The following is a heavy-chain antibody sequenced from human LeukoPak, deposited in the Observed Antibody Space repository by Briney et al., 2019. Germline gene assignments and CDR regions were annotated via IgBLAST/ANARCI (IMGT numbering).Heavy chain of an antibody. CDR1: GFTFSNYH. CDR3: ARGLGYGSSRYNWFDP. D-gene: IGHD6-13*01. CDR2: VSSSSVYT. Sequence: PGGSLRLSCTASGFTFSNYHMNWVRQAPGKGLEWVSSVSSSSVYTHYADSVKGRFTVSRDNAKNSLYLQINSLRAEDTAVYYCARGLGYGSSRYNWFDPWGQGTLVSVSS. V-gene: IGHV3-21*01. J-gene: IGHJ5*02.